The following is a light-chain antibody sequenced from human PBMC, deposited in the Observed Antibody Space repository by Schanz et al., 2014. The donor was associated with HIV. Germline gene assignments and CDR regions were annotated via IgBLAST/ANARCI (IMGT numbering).Light chain of an antibody. V-gene: IGLV2-14*03. J-gene: IGLJ2*01. CDR1: SSDVGYYNY. CDR3: SSHAGRNSFVV. Sequence: QSALTQPASVSGSPGQSITISCTGTSSDVGYYNYVSWYQQHPDKAPKLIIYDVNNRPSGVSNRFSGSKSGNTASLTISGLQAEDEADYYCSSHAGRNSFVVFGGGTKLTVL. CDR2: DVN.